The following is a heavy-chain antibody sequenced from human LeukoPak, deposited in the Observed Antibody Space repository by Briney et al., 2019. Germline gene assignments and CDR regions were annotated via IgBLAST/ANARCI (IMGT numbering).Heavy chain of an antibody. CDR1: GGSISSYY. J-gene: IGHJ6*02. V-gene: IGHV4-59*01. CDR2: IYYSGST. Sequence: SETPSLTCTVSGGSISSYYWSWIRQPPGKGLEWIGYIYYSGSTNYNPSLKSRVTISVDTSKNQFSLKLSSVTAADTAVYYCARDGGSGSYSPPYYYGMDVWGQGTTVTVSS. CDR3: ARDGGSGSYSPPYYYGMDV. D-gene: IGHD3-10*01.